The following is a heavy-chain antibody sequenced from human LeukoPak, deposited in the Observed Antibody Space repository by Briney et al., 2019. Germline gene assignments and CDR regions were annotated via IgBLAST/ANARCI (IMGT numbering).Heavy chain of an antibody. Sequence: EASVKVSCKASGGTFSSYAISWVRRAPGQGLEWMGGIIPIFGTANYAQKFQGRVTITADKSTSTAYMELSSLRSEDTAVYYCARASATMARLHPYSSSEDYYYYYMDVWGKGTTVTVSS. CDR2: IIPIFGTA. CDR1: GGTFSSYA. J-gene: IGHJ6*03. V-gene: IGHV1-69*06. D-gene: IGHD6-6*01. CDR3: ARASATMARLHPYSSSEDYYYYYMDV.